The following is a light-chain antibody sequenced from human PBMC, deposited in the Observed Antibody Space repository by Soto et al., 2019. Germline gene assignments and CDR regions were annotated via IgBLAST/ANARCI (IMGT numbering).Light chain of an antibody. V-gene: IGKV3-15*01. CDR2: GAS. CDR3: QQYNNWPSWT. J-gene: IGKJ1*01. Sequence: EIVMTQSPATLSVSPGERATLSCRASQSVSSNLAWYPQKPGQAPRLLIYGASTRATGIPARFSGSGSGPEFTLTISSLQSEDFAVYYCQQYNNWPSWTFGHGTKVEIK. CDR1: QSVSSN.